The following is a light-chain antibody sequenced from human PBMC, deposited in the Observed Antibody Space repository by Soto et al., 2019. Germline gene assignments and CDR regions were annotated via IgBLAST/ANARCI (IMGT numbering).Light chain of an antibody. CDR3: CSYVGSSTYVV. CDR1: SSDVGSYDL. Sequence: QSALTQPASVSGSPGQSITISCTGTSSDVGSYDLVSWYQQHPGKAPKLMIYEVTKRPSGGSNRFSGSKSGNTASLTISGLQAEDEADYYCCSYVGSSTYVVFGGGTQLTVL. J-gene: IGLJ2*01. CDR2: EVT. V-gene: IGLV2-23*02.